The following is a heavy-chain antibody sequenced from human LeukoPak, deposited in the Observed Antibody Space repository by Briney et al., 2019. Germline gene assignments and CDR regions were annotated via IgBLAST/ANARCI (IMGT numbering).Heavy chain of an antibody. V-gene: IGHV4-4*07. Sequence: SETLSLTCTVSGDSISSSYWGWIRQPAGKGLEWIGRIYTSGNTIYNPSLKSRVTMSIDTSKNQFSLKLNSVTAADTAVYYCAKDQDYDFWSGYYSPFDYWGQGTLVTVSS. J-gene: IGHJ4*02. D-gene: IGHD3-3*01. CDR2: IYTSGNT. CDR1: GDSISSSY. CDR3: AKDQDYDFWSGYYSPFDY.